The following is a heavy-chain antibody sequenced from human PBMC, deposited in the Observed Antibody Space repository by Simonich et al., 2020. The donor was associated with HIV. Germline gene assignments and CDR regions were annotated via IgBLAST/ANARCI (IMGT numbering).Heavy chain of an antibody. CDR2: IRSKAYGGTT. V-gene: IGHV3-49*04. D-gene: IGHD3-22*01. Sequence: EVQLVESGGGLVQPGRSLRLSCTASGFTFGDYAMSWVRQAPGKGLEWVGFIRSKAYGGTTEYAAAVKGRFTSSRDDSKSIAYLQMNSLETEDTAVYYCTRVYYDSSGYHDAFDIWGQVTMVTVSS. J-gene: IGHJ3*02. CDR3: TRVYYDSSGYHDAFDI. CDR1: GFTFGDYA.